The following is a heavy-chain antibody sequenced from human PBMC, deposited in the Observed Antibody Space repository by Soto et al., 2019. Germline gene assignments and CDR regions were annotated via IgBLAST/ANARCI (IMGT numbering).Heavy chain of an antibody. J-gene: IGHJ5*02. CDR2: ISAYNGNT. D-gene: IGHD6-13*01. V-gene: IGHV1-18*01. Sequence: ASVKVSCKASGYTFTSYGISWVRQAPGQGLEWMGWISAYNGNTNYAQKIQGRVTMTTDTSTSTAYSGLRSLRSDDTAVDNCARLLRAAAGNWFDPWGQGTLVTVSS. CDR3: ARLLRAAAGNWFDP. CDR1: GYTFTSYG.